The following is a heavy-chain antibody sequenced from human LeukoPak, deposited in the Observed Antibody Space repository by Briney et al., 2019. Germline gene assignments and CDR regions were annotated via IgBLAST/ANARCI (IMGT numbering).Heavy chain of an antibody. Sequence: GGSLRLSCAASGFTFNSYAMSWVRQAPGKGLEWVSTISGSGDSTSYAHSVKGRFTISRDNSKNTLYLQMNSLRAEDTAIYYCAKSKDNPLYYFDDWGQGSLVTVS. V-gene: IGHV3-23*01. J-gene: IGHJ4*02. CDR2: ISGSGDST. CDR1: GFTFNSYA. CDR3: AKSKDNPLYYFDD.